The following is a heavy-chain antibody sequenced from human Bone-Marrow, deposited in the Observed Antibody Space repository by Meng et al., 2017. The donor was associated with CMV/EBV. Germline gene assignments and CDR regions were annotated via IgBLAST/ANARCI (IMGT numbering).Heavy chain of an antibody. V-gene: IGHV4-39*01. CDR2: IYYSGST. CDR1: ISSSSYY. J-gene: IGHJ5*02. CDR3: ARVSGGCSGGSCSDWFDP. Sequence: ISSSSYYWGWIRPPPGKGLEWIGSIYYSGSTYYNPSLKSRVTISVDTSKNQFSLKLSSVTAADTAVYYCARVSGGCSGGSCSDWFDPRGQGTLVTVSS. D-gene: IGHD2-15*01.